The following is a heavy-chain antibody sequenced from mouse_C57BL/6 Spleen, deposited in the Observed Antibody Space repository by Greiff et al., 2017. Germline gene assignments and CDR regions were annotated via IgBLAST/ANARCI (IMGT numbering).Heavy chain of an antibody. Sequence: VQLQQSGAELVRPGASVKLSCTASGYTFTSYGISWVKQRTGQGLEWIGEIYPRSGNTYYNEKFKGKATLTADKSSSTAYMELRSLTSEDSAVYFCATLIYYYGSSAAVDYWGQGTSLTVSS. CDR3: ATLIYYYGSSAAVDY. CDR1: GYTFTSYG. V-gene: IGHV1-81*01. CDR2: IYPRSGNT. J-gene: IGHJ4*01. D-gene: IGHD1-1*01.